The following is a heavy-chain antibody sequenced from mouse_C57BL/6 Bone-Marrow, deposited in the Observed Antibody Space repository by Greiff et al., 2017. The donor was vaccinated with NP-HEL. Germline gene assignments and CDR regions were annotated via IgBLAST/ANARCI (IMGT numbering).Heavy chain of an antibody. CDR3: ARGYDYDVDYYAMDY. D-gene: IGHD2-4*01. CDR2: ISDGGSYT. Sequence: EVKVVESGGGLVKPGGSLKLSCAASGFTFSSYAMSWVRQTPEKRLEWVATISDGGSYTYYPDNVKGRFTISRDNAKNNLYLQMSHLKSEDTAMYYCARGYDYDVDYYAMDYWGQGTSVTVSS. J-gene: IGHJ4*01. CDR1: GFTFSSYA. V-gene: IGHV5-4*03.